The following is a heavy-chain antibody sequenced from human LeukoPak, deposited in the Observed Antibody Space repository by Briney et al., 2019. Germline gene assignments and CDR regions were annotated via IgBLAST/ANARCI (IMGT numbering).Heavy chain of an antibody. D-gene: IGHD1-26*01. CDR1: GFTFSSYG. CDR3: ARAGSYCFDY. CDR2: IRYDGSNK. V-gene: IGHV3-30*02. Sequence: GGSLRLSCAASGFTFSSYGMHWVRQAPGKGLGWVAFIRYDGSNKYYADSVKGRFTISRDNSKNTLYLQMNSLRAEDTAVYYCARAGSYCFDYWGQGTLVTVSS. J-gene: IGHJ4*02.